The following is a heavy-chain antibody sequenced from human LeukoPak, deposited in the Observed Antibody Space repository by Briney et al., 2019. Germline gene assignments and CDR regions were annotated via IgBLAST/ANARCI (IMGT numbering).Heavy chain of an antibody. V-gene: IGHV3-33*08. D-gene: IGHD1-14*01. CDR1: GGSISSSSYY. J-gene: IGHJ4*02. Sequence: PSETLSLTCTVSGGSISSSSYYWGWIRQPPGKGLEWVAVIWYDGSNKYYADSVKGRFTISRDNSKNTLYLQMNSLRAEDTAVYYCARELGGGASEPIDYWGQGTLVTVSS. CDR2: IWYDGSNK. CDR3: ARELGGGASEPIDY.